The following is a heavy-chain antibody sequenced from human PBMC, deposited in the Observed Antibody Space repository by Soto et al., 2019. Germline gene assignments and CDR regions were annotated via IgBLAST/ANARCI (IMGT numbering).Heavy chain of an antibody. CDR2: IYYSGST. CDR1: GGSISSYY. J-gene: IGHJ5*02. CDR3: ARYSRWIDP. Sequence: SETLSLTCTVSGGSISSYYWSWIRQPPGKGLEWMRYIYYSGSTNYNPSLKSRVTISVDTSKNQFSLKLSSVTAADTAVYYCARYSRWIDPWGQGTLVTVSS. D-gene: IGHD2-21*01. V-gene: IGHV4-59*08.